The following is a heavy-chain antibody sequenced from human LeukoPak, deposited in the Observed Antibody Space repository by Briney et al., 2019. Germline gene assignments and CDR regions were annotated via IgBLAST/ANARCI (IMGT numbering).Heavy chain of an antibody. V-gene: IGHV3-30-3*01. J-gene: IGHJ4*02. CDR3: ARWRDGYIN. D-gene: IGHD5-24*01. CDR1: GFTFSDNV. CDR2: ISDSGVNQ. Sequence: PGGSLRLSCTASGFTFSDNVMHWVRKTPAKGLEWVAVISDSGVNQYYADSVKGRFTISRGNSKNTLYLQMNSLRPEDTAVYYCARWRDGYINWGQGTLVTVSS.